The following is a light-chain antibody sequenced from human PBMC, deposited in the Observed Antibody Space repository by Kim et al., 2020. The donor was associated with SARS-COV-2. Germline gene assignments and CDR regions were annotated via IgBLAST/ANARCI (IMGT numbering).Light chain of an antibody. CDR3: QQSYTTPLFT. J-gene: IGKJ3*01. V-gene: IGKV1-39*01. CDR2: AAS. CDR1: QSISNY. Sequence: SVEARVTITCRATQSISNYLNWYQHKPGKAPKLLIYAASNLQSGVPSRFSGSGSGTDFTLTISSLQPEDFATYYCQQSYTTPLFTFGPGTKVDIK.